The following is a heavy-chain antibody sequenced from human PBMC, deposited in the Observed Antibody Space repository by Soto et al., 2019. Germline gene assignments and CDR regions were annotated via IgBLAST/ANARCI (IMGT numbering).Heavy chain of an antibody. V-gene: IGHV3-21*01. CDR3: ARATPSNSSSWDRDWYYYYSMDV. CDR1: GFTFSSYS. Sequence: EVQLVESGGGLVKPGWSLRLSCAASGFTFSSYSMNWVRQAPGKGLEWVSSISSSSSYIYYADSVKGRFTISRDNAKNSPYLQMNSLRAEDTAVYYCARATPSNSSSWDRDWYYYYSMDVWGQGTTVTVSS. D-gene: IGHD6-13*01. CDR2: ISSSSSYI. J-gene: IGHJ6*02.